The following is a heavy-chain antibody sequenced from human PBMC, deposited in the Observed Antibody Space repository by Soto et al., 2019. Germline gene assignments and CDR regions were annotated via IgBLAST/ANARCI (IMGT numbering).Heavy chain of an antibody. D-gene: IGHD2-2*01. Sequence: QVQLVESGGGLVKPGGSLRLSCAASGFTFSDYYMSWIRQAPGKGLEWVSYISSSSSYTNYADSVKGRFTISRDNAKNSLYLKMNGLRAEDTAVYYCARVAVPAAMDCSGYYFASWGQGTLVTVSP. V-gene: IGHV3-11*06. CDR1: GFTFSDYY. CDR2: ISSSSSYT. CDR3: ARVAVPAAMDCSGYYFAS. J-gene: IGHJ4*02.